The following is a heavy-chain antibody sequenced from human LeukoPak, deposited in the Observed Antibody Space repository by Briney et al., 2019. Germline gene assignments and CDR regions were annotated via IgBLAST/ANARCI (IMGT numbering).Heavy chain of an antibody. Sequence: GGSLRLSCTTSGFTFGDYGMSRVRQAPGKGLEWVGFIRSKAYGGTTEYAASVKGRFTISRDDSKSIAYLQMDSLKTEDTAVYFCTRRGTWSGSIALDYWGQGTLVTVS. V-gene: IGHV3-49*04. CDR2: IRSKAYGGTT. D-gene: IGHD3-10*01. CDR3: TRRGTWSGSIALDY. J-gene: IGHJ4*02. CDR1: GFTFGDYG.